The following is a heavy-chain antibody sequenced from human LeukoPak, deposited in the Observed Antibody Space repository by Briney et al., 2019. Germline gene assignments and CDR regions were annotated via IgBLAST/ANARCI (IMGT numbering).Heavy chain of an antibody. CDR1: GYTFTINH. D-gene: IGHD3-16*01. J-gene: IGHJ4*02. V-gene: IGHV1-46*01. CDR3: AKLATSDTGETY. Sequence: SVKVSCQASGYTFTINHIHWVRQAPGQGLEWMGVINPSGDSTTYAQNFQGRVTMTRDTSTSTVYMELRSLRSEDTAIYYCAKLATSDTGETYWGQGTLVTVSS. CDR2: INPSGDST.